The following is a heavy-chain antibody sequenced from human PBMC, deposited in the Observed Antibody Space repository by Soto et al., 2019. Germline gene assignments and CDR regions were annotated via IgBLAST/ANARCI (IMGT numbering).Heavy chain of an antibody. CDR1: GFTFSNAW. V-gene: IGHV3-15*07. CDR3: TTDFTPRIQLWLPWFDP. J-gene: IGHJ5*02. CDR2: IKSKTDGGTT. D-gene: IGHD5-18*01. Sequence: GGSLRLSCAASGFTFSNAWMNWVRQAPRKGLEWVGRIKSKTDGGTTDYAAPVKGRFTISRDDSKNTLYLQMNSLKTEDTAVHYCTTDFTPRIQLWLPWFDPWGQGTLVTVSS.